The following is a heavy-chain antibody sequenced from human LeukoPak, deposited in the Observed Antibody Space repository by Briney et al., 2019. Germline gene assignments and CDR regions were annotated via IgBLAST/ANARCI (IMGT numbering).Heavy chain of an antibody. CDR1: GASFSGYY. D-gene: IGHD3-3*01. Sequence: SETLSLTCAVYGASFSGYYWTWIRQPPGKGLEWIGEINHSGSTNYNPSLKSRVTISVDTSKNQFSLKLTSVTAADTAIYYCARGDFPDYSYYYMDAWGKGTTVTVAS. CDR2: INHSGST. CDR3: ARGDFPDYSYYYMDA. J-gene: IGHJ6*03. V-gene: IGHV4-34*01.